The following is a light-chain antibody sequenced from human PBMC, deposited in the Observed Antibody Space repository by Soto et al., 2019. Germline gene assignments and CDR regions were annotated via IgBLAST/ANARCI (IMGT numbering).Light chain of an antibody. J-gene: IGKJ3*01. Sequence: EDVWTQSRGTLSLAIGDRASLSSRASQFLSSYLAWYQQIPGQPPRLLIYDSTNRAAGIPARFSGSGSGTDSTLTISSLEPEDFAVYYCQQRYNWPLTFGPGTKVDIK. CDR3: QQRYNWPLT. CDR2: DST. V-gene: IGKV3-11*01. CDR1: QFLSSY.